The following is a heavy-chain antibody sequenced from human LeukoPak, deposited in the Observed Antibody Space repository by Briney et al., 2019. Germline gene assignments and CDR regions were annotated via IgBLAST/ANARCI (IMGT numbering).Heavy chain of an antibody. V-gene: IGHV1-18*01. D-gene: IGHD5-24*01. CDR2: ISAYNGDT. CDR1: GYTFTNYG. CDR3: GRVDMAASKDY. J-gene: IGHJ4*02. Sequence: ASVKVFCKTSGYTFTNYGVTWVRQAPGQGLEWMGWISAYNGDTKYAQKLQGRVTMTTDTPTSTGYMELRSLTSDDTAIYYCGRVDMAASKDYWGQGTLVTVSS.